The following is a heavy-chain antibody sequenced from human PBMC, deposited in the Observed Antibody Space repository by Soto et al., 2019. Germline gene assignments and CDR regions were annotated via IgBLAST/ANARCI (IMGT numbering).Heavy chain of an antibody. CDR1: GYTFTSYG. V-gene: IGHV1-18*01. CDR3: ARSWVTGKGCMDV. D-gene: IGHD3-16*01. Sequence: QVQLVQSGAEVKKPGASVKVSCKTSGYTFTSYGLSWVRQAPGQGLEWMGWINGYTGNTNYAQKFQGRVTMTTDTSTNTAYLDLWTLISDDTAVYYCARSWVTGKGCMDVWGQGTTVTVSS. CDR2: INGYTGNT. J-gene: IGHJ6*02.